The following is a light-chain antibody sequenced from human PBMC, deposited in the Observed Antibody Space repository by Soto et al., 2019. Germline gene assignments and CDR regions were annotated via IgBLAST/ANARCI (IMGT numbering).Light chain of an antibody. CDR2: SAS. CDR3: LQDHTSPLT. CDR1: QGIRND. J-gene: IGKJ1*01. Sequence: AIQITQSPSSLSSSVGDGVTITCLSSQGIRNDLGWYQQKPGKAPKLLIYSASSLQSGVPSRFSGSGSGTDFTLTISSLQPEDFATYFCLQDHTSPLTFGQGTKVDI. V-gene: IGKV1-6*01.